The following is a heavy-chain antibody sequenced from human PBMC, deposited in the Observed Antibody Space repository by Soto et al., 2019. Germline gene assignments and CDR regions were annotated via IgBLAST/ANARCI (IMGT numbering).Heavy chain of an antibody. D-gene: IGHD4-17*01. J-gene: IGHJ4*02. Sequence: GGSLRLSCAASGLTISSFPLSWVRQAPGGGLQWVSSISVDPGSTYYAESVKGRFTISRDNSKNTLYLQMNSLRAEDTAVYYCAKDRDYGSDFDYWGQGTLVTVSS. V-gene: IGHV3-23*01. CDR1: GLTISSFP. CDR3: AKDRDYGSDFDY. CDR2: ISVDPGST.